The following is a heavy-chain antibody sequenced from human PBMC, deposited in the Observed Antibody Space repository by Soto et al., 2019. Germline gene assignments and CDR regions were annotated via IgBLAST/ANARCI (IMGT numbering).Heavy chain of an antibody. V-gene: IGHV1-3*01. CDR3: ARGFIAADGSWFDP. CDR1: GYTFTSYA. J-gene: IGHJ5*02. D-gene: IGHD6-13*01. CDR2: INAGNGNT. Sequence: ASVKVSCKASGYTFTSYAMHWVRQAPGQRLEWMGWINAGNGNTKYSQKFQGRVTITRDTSASTAYMELSSLRSEDTAVYYCARGFIAADGSWFDPWAQGTLVTVSS.